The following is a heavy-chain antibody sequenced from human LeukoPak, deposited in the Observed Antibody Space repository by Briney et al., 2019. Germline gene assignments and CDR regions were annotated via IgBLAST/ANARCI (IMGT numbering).Heavy chain of an antibody. CDR3: AKSIDSSGWFEFDY. Sequence: PGGSLRLSCVVSGFTFSNNYMSWVRQAPRKGLEWVSLIYSGGSTYYADSVKGRFTISRDNSKNTLYLQMNSLRAEDTAVYYCAKSIDSSGWFEFDYWGQGTLVTVSS. CDR2: IYSGGST. CDR1: GFTFSNNY. J-gene: IGHJ4*02. D-gene: IGHD6-19*01. V-gene: IGHV3-53*01.